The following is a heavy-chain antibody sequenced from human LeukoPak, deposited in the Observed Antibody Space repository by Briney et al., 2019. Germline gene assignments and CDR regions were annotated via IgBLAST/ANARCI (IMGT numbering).Heavy chain of an antibody. CDR3: AKGGYDYIEVGYFDY. Sequence: GGSLRLSCAASGFPFASYAMSWVRQTPGKGLEWVSLIIGSVASTYYADSVKGRFTVSRDNSKNTLYLQMNSLRADDTAVYFCAKGGYDYIEVGYFDYWGQGTLVTVSS. CDR2: IIGSVAST. D-gene: IGHD5-12*01. V-gene: IGHV3-23*01. J-gene: IGHJ4*02. CDR1: GFPFASYA.